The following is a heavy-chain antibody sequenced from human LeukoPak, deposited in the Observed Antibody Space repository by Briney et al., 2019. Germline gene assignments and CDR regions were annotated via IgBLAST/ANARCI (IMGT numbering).Heavy chain of an antibody. CDR1: GGSFSGYY. Sequence: PSETLSLTCAVYGGSFSGYYWSWIRQPPGKGLEWIGEINHSGSTSYNPSLKSRVTISVDTSKNQFSLKLSSVTAADTAVYYCARDPGDYYDSSGFFDYWGQGTLVTVSS. V-gene: IGHV4-34*01. D-gene: IGHD3-22*01. CDR3: ARDPGDYYDSSGFFDY. J-gene: IGHJ4*02. CDR2: INHSGST.